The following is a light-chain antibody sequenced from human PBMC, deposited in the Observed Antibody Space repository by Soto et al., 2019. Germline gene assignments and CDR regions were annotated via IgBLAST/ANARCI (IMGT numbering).Light chain of an antibody. CDR2: SSF. CDR3: LQHKSYPLT. Sequence: IQLTQSPSSLSASVGDRVTITCRASQGIGNDLGWYQQKPGKAPKRLIYSSFILQSGVPSRFSGSGSGTEFTLTISSLQPEDFATYYCLQHKSYPLTFGQGTRLEIK. CDR1: QGIGND. V-gene: IGKV1-17*01. J-gene: IGKJ5*01.